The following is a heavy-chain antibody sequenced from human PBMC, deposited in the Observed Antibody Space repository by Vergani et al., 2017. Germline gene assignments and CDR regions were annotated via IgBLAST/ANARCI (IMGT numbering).Heavy chain of an antibody. D-gene: IGHD2-2*01. CDR3: ARGDCSSTSCYGGMDV. J-gene: IGHJ6*02. V-gene: IGHV4-34*01. CDR1: GGSFSGYY. Sequence: QVQLQQWGAGLLKPSETLSLTCAVYGGSFSGYYWSWIRQPPGKGLEWIGEINHSGSTNYNPSLKSRVTISVDTSKNQFSLKLSSVTAADTAVYYCARGDCSSTSCYGGMDVWGQGTTVTVSS. CDR2: INHSGST.